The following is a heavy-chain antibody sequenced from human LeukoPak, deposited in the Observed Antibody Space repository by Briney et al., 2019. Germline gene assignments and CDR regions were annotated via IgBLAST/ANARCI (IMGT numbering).Heavy chain of an antibody. V-gene: IGHV5-51*01. Sequence: GESLKISCKGSGYSFASYWIGWVRQMPGKGLEWMGIIYPGDSDTRYSPSFQGQVTISADKSISTAYLQWRSLKAPDTAMYYCARMHDSSALSPGYWGQGTLVTVSS. CDR3: ARMHDSSALSPGY. CDR1: GYSFASYW. J-gene: IGHJ4*02. D-gene: IGHD3-22*01. CDR2: IYPGDSDT.